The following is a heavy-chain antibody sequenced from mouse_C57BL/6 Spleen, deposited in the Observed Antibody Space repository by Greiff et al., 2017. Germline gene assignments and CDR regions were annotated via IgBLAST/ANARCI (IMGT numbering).Heavy chain of an antibody. J-gene: IGHJ2*01. CDR3: AREGDGSSYVDY. CDR2: IRYDGSN. V-gene: IGHV3-6*01. Sequence: ESGPGLVKPSQSLSLSCSVTGYSITSGYYWNWIRQFPGNKLEWMGYIRYDGSNNYNPSLKNPNSITRDTSQKQFCLKCNSVTNESTATYYCAREGDGSSYVDYWGQGTTLTVAS. D-gene: IGHD1-1*01. CDR1: GYSITSGYY.